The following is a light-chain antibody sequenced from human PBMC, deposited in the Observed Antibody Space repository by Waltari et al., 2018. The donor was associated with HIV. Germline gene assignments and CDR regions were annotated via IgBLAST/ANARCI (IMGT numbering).Light chain of an antibody. CDR1: RSNIGANS. Sequence: QSVLTQPPSASGTPGQRVTMSCSGTRSNIGANSVNWYQQLPGTAPKLLIYKNNPRPSGVPDRFACPKSGTSASLAISGLQSDDEAYYYCSAWDDNVNALFGGGTKLTVL. CDR3: SAWDDNVNAL. J-gene: IGLJ2*01. V-gene: IGLV1-44*01. CDR2: KNN.